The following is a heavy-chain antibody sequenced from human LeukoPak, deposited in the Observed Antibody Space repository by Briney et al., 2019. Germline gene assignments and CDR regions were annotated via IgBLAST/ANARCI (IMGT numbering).Heavy chain of an antibody. J-gene: IGHJ6*03. Sequence: ASVKVSCQASGYTFSHYHINWVRQATGQGLEWMGWINPKNGDAGYAQKFRGRVAMTRDTSISTAYMELTSLRSDDTAVYYCARGGDILTGSDYYYYYMDVWGKGTTVTISS. V-gene: IGHV1-8*01. CDR3: ARGGDILTGSDYYYYYMDV. D-gene: IGHD3-9*01. CDR1: GYTFSHYH. CDR2: INPKNGDA.